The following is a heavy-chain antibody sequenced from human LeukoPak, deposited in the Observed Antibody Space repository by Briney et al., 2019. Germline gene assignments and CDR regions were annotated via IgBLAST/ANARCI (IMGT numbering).Heavy chain of an antibody. J-gene: IGHJ4*02. D-gene: IGHD2-2*01. CDR3: ARYHCSSTSCYSEVSSDY. V-gene: IGHV3-30*02. Sequence: GGSLRLSCAASGFTFSTYGMHWVRQAPGKGLEWVAFIRYDGSNKYYADSVKGRFTISRDNSKSTLYLQMNSLRAEDTAVYYCARYHCSSTSCYSEVSSDYWGQGTLVTVSS. CDR2: IRYDGSNK. CDR1: GFTFSTYG.